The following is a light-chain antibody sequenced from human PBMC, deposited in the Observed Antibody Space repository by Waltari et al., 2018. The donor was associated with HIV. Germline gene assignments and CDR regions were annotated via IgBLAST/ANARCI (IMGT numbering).Light chain of an antibody. CDR3: QQYGSSPIT. CDR1: QSVSSSY. J-gene: IGKJ4*01. V-gene: IGKV3-20*01. Sequence: EIVLTQSPGTLSLSPGERATLSCRASQSVSSSYLAWYQQKPGQAPRLLIYGASGRATGIPDRFSGSRSGTDFTLTITRLEPEDFAVYYCQQYGSSPITFGGGTKVEIK. CDR2: GAS.